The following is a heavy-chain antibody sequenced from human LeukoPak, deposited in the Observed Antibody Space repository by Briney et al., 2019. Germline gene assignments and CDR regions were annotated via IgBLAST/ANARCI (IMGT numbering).Heavy chain of an antibody. D-gene: IGHD6-13*01. CDR3: AKGAAYSSSWNEFDYEFDY. CDR2: ISSSGSTI. CDR1: GFTFSSYE. J-gene: IGHJ4*02. Sequence: PGGSLRLSCAASGFTFSSYEMNWVRQAPGKGLEWVSYISSSGSTIYYADSVKGRFTISRDNSKNTLYLQMNSLRADDTAVYYCAKGAAYSSSWNEFDYEFDYWGQGTLVTVSS. V-gene: IGHV3-48*03.